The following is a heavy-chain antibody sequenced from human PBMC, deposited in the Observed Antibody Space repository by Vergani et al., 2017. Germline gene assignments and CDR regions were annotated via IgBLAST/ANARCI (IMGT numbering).Heavy chain of an antibody. CDR3: ARDVAAAGRYYYYYGMDV. Sequence: EVQLVESGGGLVQPGGSLRLSCAASGFTFSSYWMSWVRQAPGKGLEWVANIKQDGSEKYYVDSVKGRFTISRDNAKNSLYLQMNSLRAEDTAVYYCARDVAAAGRYYYYYGMDVCGQGTTVTVSS. D-gene: IGHD6-13*01. CDR1: GFTFSSYW. J-gene: IGHJ6*02. CDR2: IKQDGSEK. V-gene: IGHV3-7*01.